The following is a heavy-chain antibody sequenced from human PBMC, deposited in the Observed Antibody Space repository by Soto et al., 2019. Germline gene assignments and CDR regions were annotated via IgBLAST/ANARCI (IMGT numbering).Heavy chain of an antibody. CDR3: AKGHSGFGGVIVGDFDY. CDR1: GFTFSSYA. Sequence: EVQLLESGGGLVQPGGSLRLSCAASGFTFSSYAMSWVRQAPGKGLEWVSAISGSGGSTYYADSVTGRFTISRDNSKNTLYLQMNSLRAEDTAVYYCAKGHSGFGGVIVGDFDYWGQGTLVTVSS. J-gene: IGHJ4*02. D-gene: IGHD3-16*02. V-gene: IGHV3-23*01. CDR2: ISGSGGST.